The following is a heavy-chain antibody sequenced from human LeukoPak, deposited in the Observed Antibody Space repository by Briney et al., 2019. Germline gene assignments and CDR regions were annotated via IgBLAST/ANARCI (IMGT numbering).Heavy chain of an antibody. CDR3: VRRVRYFGQNDY. Sequence: PSQTLSLTCTVSGASMSDYYWSWIRQPPGKGLEWIGYIYYTGSTNYNASLKSRVTMSVETSKKQISVKLSSVTAADSAVYYCVRRVRYFGQNDYWGQGTLVTVSS. V-gene: IGHV4-59*08. D-gene: IGHD3-9*01. J-gene: IGHJ4*02. CDR1: GASMSDYY. CDR2: IYYTGST.